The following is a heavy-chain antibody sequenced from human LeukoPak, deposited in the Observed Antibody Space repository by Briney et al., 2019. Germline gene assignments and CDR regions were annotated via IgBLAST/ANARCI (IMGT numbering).Heavy chain of an antibody. J-gene: IGHJ1*01. CDR2: IYYRGST. Sequence: PSETLSLTCTVSGGSINNYYWSWIRQPPGKGLEWIGYIYYRGSTNYNPSLKSRVTFSVDTSKNQFSLKLTSVTAADTAVYYCARHSDGGTYPLEHWGQGTLVTVSS. D-gene: IGHD1-26*01. V-gene: IGHV4-59*08. CDR3: ARHSDGGTYPLEH. CDR1: GGSINNYY.